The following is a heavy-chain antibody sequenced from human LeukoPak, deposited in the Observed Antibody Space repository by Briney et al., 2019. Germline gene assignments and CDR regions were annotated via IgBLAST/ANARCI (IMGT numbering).Heavy chain of an antibody. CDR3: AEGSMAGGFDY. CDR1: GFTFSSSA. Sequence: GGSLRLSCAASGFTFSSSAMNCVRQAPGKWLEWVSAIIGGGSSTYYAASVKGRFTLSRDNSKHTLYLQMNSLRAEDPGLYFCAEGSMAGGFDYWGAGTLGTVSS. D-gene: IGHD3-16*01. CDR2: IIGGGSST. J-gene: IGHJ4*02. V-gene: IGHV3-23*01.